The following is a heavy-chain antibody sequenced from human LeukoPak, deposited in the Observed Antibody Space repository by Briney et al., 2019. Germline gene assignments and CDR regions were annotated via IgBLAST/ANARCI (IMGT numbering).Heavy chain of an antibody. CDR3: ARNYYDTPPDY. D-gene: IGHD3-22*01. V-gene: IGHV1-69*04. CDR2: IIPIFGIA. J-gene: IGHJ4*02. Sequence: ASVKLSCKASGGTFSSYAISWVRQAPGQGLEWMGRIIPIFGIANYAQKFQGRVTITADRSTSTAYMELSSLRSEDTAVYYCARNYYDTPPDYWGRGTLVTVSS. CDR1: GGTFSSYA.